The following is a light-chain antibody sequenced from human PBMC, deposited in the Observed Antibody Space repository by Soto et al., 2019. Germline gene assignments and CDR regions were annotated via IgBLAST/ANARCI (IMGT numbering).Light chain of an antibody. CDR2: STS. CDR1: DSVSNY. J-gene: IGKJ1*01. CDR3: QQYNYWPT. V-gene: IGKV1-39*01. Sequence: DIQMTQSPSSLSASVGDRVTITFRASDSVSNYLNCYRQLPGKAPTLLIYSTSTLQSGVPSRFSGSGSGTDFTLTISGLPPDDFAVYYCQQYNYWPTFGQGTKVDIK.